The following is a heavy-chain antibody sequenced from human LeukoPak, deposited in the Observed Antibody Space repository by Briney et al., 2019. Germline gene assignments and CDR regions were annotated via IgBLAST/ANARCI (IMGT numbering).Heavy chain of an antibody. V-gene: IGHV3-7*03. CDR1: GFTFSNYW. Sequence: GGSLRLSCAASGFTFSNYWMTWVRQGPGKGLEWVANINRDGSDKHHLDSLKGRFIISRDNSKSTLYLQMNSLRADDTAVYYCAKGGPTADLKSPGRDWWGQGALVTVSS. CDR2: INRDGSDK. J-gene: IGHJ4*02. CDR3: AKGGPTADLKSPGRDW. D-gene: IGHD1-1*01.